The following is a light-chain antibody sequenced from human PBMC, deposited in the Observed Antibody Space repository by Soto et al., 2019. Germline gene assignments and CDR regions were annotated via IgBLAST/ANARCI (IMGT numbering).Light chain of an antibody. CDR3: QQRSTWPLT. Sequence: EIVLTQSAGTLSLSPGERATLSCRASHIVSTTYLAWYQQKPGQAPRLVIYDASNRAAGIPARFSGSGSGTDFTLTISSLEPADFAVYYCQQRSTWPLTFGGGTRVEIK. V-gene: IGKV3D-20*02. J-gene: IGKJ4*01. CDR1: HIVSTTY. CDR2: DAS.